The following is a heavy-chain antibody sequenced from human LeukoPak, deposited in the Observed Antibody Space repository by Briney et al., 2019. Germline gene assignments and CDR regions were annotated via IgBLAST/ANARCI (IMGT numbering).Heavy chain of an antibody. V-gene: IGHV4/OR15-8*02. CDR3: ARESGPFCPFGY. D-gene: IGHD1-26*01. CDR1: GGSISGTNW. CDR2: ISLAGQT. J-gene: IGHJ4*02. Sequence: SETLSLTCGVSGGSISGTNWWSWVRQPPGQGLEWIGEISLAGQTNYNPSLNGRVTMSLDKSSNQLSLHLTSVTAADTATYFCARESGPFCPFGYWGQGTLVIVSS.